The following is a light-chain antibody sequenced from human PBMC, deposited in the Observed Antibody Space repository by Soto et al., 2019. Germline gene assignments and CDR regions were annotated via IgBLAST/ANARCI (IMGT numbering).Light chain of an antibody. CDR2: DVT. J-gene: IGLJ1*01. V-gene: IGLV2-14*03. Sequence: QSALTQPASVSGSPGQSITISCTGTSSDVGSYNYVSWYQQQPGKAPKLMIYDVTYRPSGVSNRFSGSKSGNTASLTISGLQADDEADYYCSSYTSTSLYVFGTGTKVTVL. CDR3: SSYTSTSLYV. CDR1: SSDVGSYNY.